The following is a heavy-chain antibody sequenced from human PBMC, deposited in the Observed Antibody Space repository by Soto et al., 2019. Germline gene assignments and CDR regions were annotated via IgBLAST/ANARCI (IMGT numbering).Heavy chain of an antibody. CDR1: GDSISSDKW. V-gene: IGHV4-4*02. CDR2: IDHTGST. J-gene: IGHJ5*02. Sequence: TLSLTCAVSGDSISSDKWWSWVRQPPGKGLEWIGEIDHTGSTTYNPSLKSRVTISVDTSKNHFSLQLGSVTAADTAVYYCARFPRWFDPWGQGTLVTVSS. CDR3: ARFPRWFDP.